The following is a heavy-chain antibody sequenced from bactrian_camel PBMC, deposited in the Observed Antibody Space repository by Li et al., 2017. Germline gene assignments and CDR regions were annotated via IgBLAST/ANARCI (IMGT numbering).Heavy chain of an antibody. CDR3: AVDLRCLRRRRGEYTDYTY. J-gene: IGHJ4*01. D-gene: IGHD2*01. V-gene: IGHV3S42*01. CDR2: IDIGGGRT. CDR1: EVASHRNC. Sequence: LVESGGGSVQAGGSLRLSCAASEVASHRNCVGWFHQAPGKEREGVAAIDIGGGRTTYTESVKGRFTLSRDNAKTTLDLQMNSLKPEDTAVYYCAVDLRCLRRRRGEYTDYTYWGQGTQVTVS.